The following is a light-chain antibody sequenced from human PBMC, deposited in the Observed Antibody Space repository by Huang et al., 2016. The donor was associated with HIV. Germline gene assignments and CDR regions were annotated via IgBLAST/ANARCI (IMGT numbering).Light chain of an antibody. J-gene: IGKJ4*01. CDR2: GAS. CDR3: QQYNKWPPLT. CDR1: QCVSSD. Sequence: VVMTQSPATLSVSPGERATLSCRASQCVSSDLAWYQHKPGQAPRLLIYGASTRATGIPARFSGTGSGTEFTLTISSLQSEDFAVYYCQQYNKWPPLTFGGGTKVDIK. V-gene: IGKV3-15*01.